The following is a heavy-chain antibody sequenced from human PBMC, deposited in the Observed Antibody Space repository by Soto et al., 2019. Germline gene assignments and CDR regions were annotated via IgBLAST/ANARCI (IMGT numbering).Heavy chain of an antibody. CDR3: ASDTMQIAV. J-gene: IGHJ3*01. V-gene: IGHV1-58*01. Sequence: SVKVSCKASGFTFRDSAVQWVRQTRGKRLEWIGWIVVGSGNTNYAKKFQGRITISSDMSTSTAFLDLSRVSSDDTAMYYCASDTMQIAVWG. CDR2: IVVGSGNT. CDR1: GFTFRDSA.